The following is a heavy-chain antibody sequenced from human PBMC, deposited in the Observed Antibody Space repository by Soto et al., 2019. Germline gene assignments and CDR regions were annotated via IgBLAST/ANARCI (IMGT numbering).Heavy chain of an antibody. CDR2: INPKSGDT. D-gene: IGHD2-2*01. CDR3: ARDTRGTRCFDEKDF. CDR1: GYIFSGHV. V-gene: IGHV1-2*02. J-gene: IGHJ6*02. Sequence: GDSVKVSCKASGYIFSGHVIHWMRQAPGQGLEWMGWINPKSGDTGYAQKFQGRVTMTRDTSLDIVHMDLSGLTSDDAAVYYCARDTRGTRCFDEKDFCGQGTTVTVSS.